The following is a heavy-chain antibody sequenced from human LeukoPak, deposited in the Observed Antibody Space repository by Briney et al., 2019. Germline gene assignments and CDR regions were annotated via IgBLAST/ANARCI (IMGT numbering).Heavy chain of an antibody. CDR3: GKRHVMDV. J-gene: IGHJ6*02. CDR1: GFTFTDYA. Sequence: GGSLRLSCAASGFTFTDYAMTWVRQAPGKGLEWVSNINAGDATTNYADSVKGRFTISRDNSKNTLFLQMNNLRAEDTAVYYCGKRHVMDVWGQGTTVTVSS. V-gene: IGHV3-23*01. CDR2: INAGDATT.